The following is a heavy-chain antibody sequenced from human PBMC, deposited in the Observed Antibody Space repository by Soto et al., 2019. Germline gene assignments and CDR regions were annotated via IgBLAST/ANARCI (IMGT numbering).Heavy chain of an antibody. D-gene: IGHD1-1*01. CDR1: GGSLRSATYY. CDR2: FYHSGST. J-gene: IGHJ3*02. V-gene: IGHV4-31*11. Sequence: QLQLQESGPGLVKPSQTLSLTCAVSGGSLRSATYYWSWIRQHPGKGLEWIGYFYHSGSTYYKPSLRSRVTISLDTSTNQFSLNLRSVTDADTAIYYCAREETGNDALDIWGQGTLVTVSS. CDR3: AREETGNDALDI.